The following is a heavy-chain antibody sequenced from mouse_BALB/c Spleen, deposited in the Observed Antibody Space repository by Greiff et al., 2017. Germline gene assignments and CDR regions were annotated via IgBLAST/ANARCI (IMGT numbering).Heavy chain of an antibody. J-gene: IGHJ4*01. CDR2: IWGDGST. Sequence: QVQLQQSGPGLVAPSQSLSITCTASGFSLTGYGVNWVRQPPGKGLEWLGMIWGDGSTDYNSALKSRLSISKDNSKSQVFLKMNSLQTDDTARYYCARDLYGYDGAMDYWGQGTSVTVSS. CDR3: ARDLYGYDGAMDY. CDR1: GFSLTGYG. V-gene: IGHV2-6-7*01. D-gene: IGHD2-2*01.